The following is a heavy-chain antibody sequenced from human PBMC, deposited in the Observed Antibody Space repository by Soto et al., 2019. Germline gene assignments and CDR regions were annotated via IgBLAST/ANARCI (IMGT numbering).Heavy chain of an antibody. Sequence: QVQLVQSGAEVKKPGSSVKVSCKASGVTFSSYAISWVRQAPGQGLEWMGGIIPIFGTANYAQTFQGRVTITADESTSTAYKELISLRAEDTAVYYCARGTCSGCSCYHESNYVDCWGQGTLVTVSS. CDR2: IIPIFGTA. D-gene: IGHD2-15*01. V-gene: IGHV1-69*01. CDR1: GVTFSSYA. J-gene: IGHJ4*02. CDR3: ARGTCSGCSCYHESNYVDC.